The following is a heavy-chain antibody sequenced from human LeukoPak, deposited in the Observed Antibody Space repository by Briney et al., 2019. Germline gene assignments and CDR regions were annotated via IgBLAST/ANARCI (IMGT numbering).Heavy chain of an antibody. CDR3: VRETPIAVAGTIYFYFYMDV. V-gene: IGHV3-20*04. D-gene: IGHD6-19*01. Sequence: GGSLRLSCAASGFTFYDYGMSWVRQAPGKGVEWGSGINWNGGSTTYADSVRGRFTISRDNAKNSLYLQMSSLRAEDTALYYCVRETPIAVAGTIYFYFYMDVWGKGTTVTVSS. J-gene: IGHJ6*03. CDR1: GFTFYDYG. CDR2: INWNGGST.